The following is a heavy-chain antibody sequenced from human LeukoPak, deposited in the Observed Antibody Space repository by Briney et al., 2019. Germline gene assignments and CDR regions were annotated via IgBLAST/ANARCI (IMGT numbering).Heavy chain of an antibody. CDR3: ASGDRITATDIWYFDY. CDR2: INPKTGGT. J-gene: IGHJ4*02. Sequence: XGXINPKTGGTKYAQKFQGRVTMTRDTSISTAYMEVTRLTYDDTAVYFCASGDRITATDIWYFDYWGQGTLVTVSS. D-gene: IGHD6-13*01. V-gene: IGHV1-2*02.